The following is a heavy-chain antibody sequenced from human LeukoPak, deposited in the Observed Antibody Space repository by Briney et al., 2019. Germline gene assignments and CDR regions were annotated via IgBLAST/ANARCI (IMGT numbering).Heavy chain of an antibody. J-gene: IGHJ4*02. Sequence: SGRSLRLSCAASGFTFDDYAMHWVRQAPGKGLEWVSGISWNSGRIDYADSVKGRFTISRDNSKNTLYLQMNSLRAEDTAVYYCAKVHQKRSGLVPAAITTDYWGQGTLVTVSS. CDR1: GFTFDDYA. D-gene: IGHD2-2*02. CDR2: ISWNSGRI. CDR3: AKVHQKRSGLVPAAITTDY. V-gene: IGHV3-9*01.